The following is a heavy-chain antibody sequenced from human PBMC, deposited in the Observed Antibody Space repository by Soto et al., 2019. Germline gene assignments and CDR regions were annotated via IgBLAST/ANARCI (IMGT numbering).Heavy chain of an antibody. CDR2: INPSGGST. Sequence: QVQLVQSGAEVKKPGASVKVSCKASGYTFTSYYMHWVRQAPGQGLEWMGIINPSGGSTSYAQKFQGRVTMTRATSTSTVYMELSSLRSEDTAVYYCARAGPVRGVHYYGMDVWGQGTTVTVSS. J-gene: IGHJ6*02. CDR3: ARAGPVRGVHYYGMDV. D-gene: IGHD3-10*01. CDR1: GYTFTSYY. V-gene: IGHV1-46*01.